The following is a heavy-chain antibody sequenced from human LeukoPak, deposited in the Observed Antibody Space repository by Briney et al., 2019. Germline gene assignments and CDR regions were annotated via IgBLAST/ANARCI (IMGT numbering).Heavy chain of an antibody. CDR1: GYTFTGYY. CDR3: ARVVPAARLFHYYYYMNV. V-gene: IGHV1-2*02. J-gene: IGHJ6*03. D-gene: IGHD2-2*01. CDR2: INPNSGGT. Sequence: GASVKVSCKASGYTFTGYYMHWVRQAPGQGLEWMGWINPNSGGTNYAQKFQGRVTMTRGTSISTAYMELSRLRSDDTAVYYCARVVPAARLFHYYYYMNVWGKGTTVTVSS.